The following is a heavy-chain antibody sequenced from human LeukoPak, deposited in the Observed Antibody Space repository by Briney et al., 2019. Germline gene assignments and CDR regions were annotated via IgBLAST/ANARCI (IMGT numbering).Heavy chain of an antibody. V-gene: IGHV4-31*03. CDR2: IYYSGST. J-gene: IGHJ5*02. Sequence: PSQTLSLTCTVSGGSISSGGYYWSWIRQHPGKGLEWIGYIYYSGSTYYNPSLKSRVTISVDTSKNQFPLKLSSVTAADTAVYYCAVSGSYARLVPPGWFDPWGQGTLVTVSS. D-gene: IGHD1-26*01. CDR1: GGSISSGGYY. CDR3: AVSGSYARLVPPGWFDP.